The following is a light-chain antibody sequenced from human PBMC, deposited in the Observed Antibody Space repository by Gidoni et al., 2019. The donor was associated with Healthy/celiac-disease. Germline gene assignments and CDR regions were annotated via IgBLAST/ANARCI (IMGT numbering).Light chain of an antibody. V-gene: IGKV3-15*01. Sequence: PLSGSLGERATLSCRASQSVSNNLTWYQQKPGQAPRLLIYGASTMATGIPSRFSGSGSGTEFTFTISSLQSEDIAVYYCQQYDNRPYTFGQGTKLEIK. CDR1: QSVSNN. CDR2: GAS. J-gene: IGKJ2*01. CDR3: QQYDNRPYT.